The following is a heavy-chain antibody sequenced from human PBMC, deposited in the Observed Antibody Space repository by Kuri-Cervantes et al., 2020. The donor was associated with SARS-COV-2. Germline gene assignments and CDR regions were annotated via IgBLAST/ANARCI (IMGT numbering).Heavy chain of an antibody. CDR2: ISGSGGST. CDR1: GFTFSSYA. Sequence: GESLKISCAASGFTFSSYAMSWVRQAPGKGLEWVSAISGSGGSTYYADSVKGRFTISRDNSKNTLYLQMNSLGAEDTAVYYCAKPTYCGGDCSYYYYGMDVWGQGTTVTVSS. D-gene: IGHD2-21*02. J-gene: IGHJ6*02. V-gene: IGHV3-23*01. CDR3: AKPTYCGGDCSYYYYGMDV.